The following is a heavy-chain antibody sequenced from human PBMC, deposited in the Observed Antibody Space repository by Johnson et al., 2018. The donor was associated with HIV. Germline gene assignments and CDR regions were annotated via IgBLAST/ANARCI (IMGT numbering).Heavy chain of an antibody. D-gene: IGHD5-18*01. CDR1: GFTVSTNY. CDR2: IYSGGST. Sequence: ELLVESGGGLIQPGGSLRLSCAASGFTVSTNYMSWVRQAPGKGLEWVSIIYSGGSTYYADSVKGRFTISRDNSKNTLYLQMNSLRAEDTAVYYCLFGGYSYGLAFDIWGQGTMVTVSS. V-gene: IGHV3-53*01. CDR3: LFGGYSYGLAFDI. J-gene: IGHJ3*02.